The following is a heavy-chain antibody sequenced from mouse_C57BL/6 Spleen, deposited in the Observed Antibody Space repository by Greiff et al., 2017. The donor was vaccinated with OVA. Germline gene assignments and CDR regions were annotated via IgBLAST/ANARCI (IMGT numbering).Heavy chain of an antibody. CDR1: GYTFTDYN. V-gene: IGHV1-22*01. Sequence: EVQGVESGPELVKPGASVKMSCKASGYTFTDYNMHWVKQSHGKSLEWMGYINPNNGGTSYNQKFKGKATLSVNKSSSTAYMELRSLTSEDSAVDYCARGLITTVVVPFDYWGQGTTLTVSS. J-gene: IGHJ2*01. CDR3: ARGLITTVVVPFDY. D-gene: IGHD1-1*01. CDR2: INPNNGGT.